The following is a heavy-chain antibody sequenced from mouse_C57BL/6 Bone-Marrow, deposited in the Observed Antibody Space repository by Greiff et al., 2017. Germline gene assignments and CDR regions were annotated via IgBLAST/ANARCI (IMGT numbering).Heavy chain of an antibody. CDR1: GFTFSDYG. CDR3: ARYGDY. Sequence: EVKVVESGGGLVKPGGSLKLPCAASGFTFSDYGMHWVRQAPEKGLEWVAYISSGSSTIYYADTVKGRFTISRDNAKNTLFLQMTSLRSEDTAMYYCARYGDYWGQGTSVTVSS. J-gene: IGHJ4*01. CDR2: ISSGSSTI. D-gene: IGHD1-1*02. V-gene: IGHV5-17*01.